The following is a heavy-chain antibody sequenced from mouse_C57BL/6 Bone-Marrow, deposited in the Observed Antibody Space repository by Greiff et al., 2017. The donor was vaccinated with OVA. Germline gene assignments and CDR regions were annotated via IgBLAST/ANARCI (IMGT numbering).Heavy chain of an antibody. D-gene: IGHD1-1*01. CDR3: ARGTTVVDWYFDV. CDR1: GYTFTDYY. J-gene: IGHJ1*03. CDR2: INPYNGGT. V-gene: IGHV1-19*01. Sequence: EVQGVESGPVLVKPGASVKMSCKASGYTFTDYYMNWVKQSHGKSLEWIGVINPYNGGTSYNQKFKGKATLTVDKSSSTAYMELNSLTSEASAVYYCARGTTVVDWYFDVWGTGTTVTVSS.